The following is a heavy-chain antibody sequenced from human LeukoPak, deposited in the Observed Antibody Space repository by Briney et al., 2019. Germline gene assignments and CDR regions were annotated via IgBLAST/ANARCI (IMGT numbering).Heavy chain of an antibody. CDR1: GFTFTNYW. V-gene: IGHV3-7*01. Sequence: PGESLRLSCAASGFTFTNYWMSWVRQAPGKGLEWVANIKQDGSEKYYVDSVKGRFTISRDNAKNSLYLQMNSLRAEDTAVYYCAPGGVAGDYWGQGTLVTISS. CDR3: APGGVAGDY. J-gene: IGHJ4*02. CDR2: IKQDGSEK. D-gene: IGHD6-19*01.